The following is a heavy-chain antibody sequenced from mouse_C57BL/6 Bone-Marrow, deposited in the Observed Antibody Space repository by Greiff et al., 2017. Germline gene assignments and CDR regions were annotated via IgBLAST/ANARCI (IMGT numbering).Heavy chain of an antibody. CDR1: GYTFTSYW. J-gene: IGHJ3*01. CDR2: IYPSDSET. Sequence: VQLQQPGAELVRPGSSVKLSCKASGYTFTSYWMDWVKQRPGQGLEWIGNIYPSDSETHYNQKFKDKATLTVDKSSSTASMQLSSLTSEDSAVYYCARWVSSSWFAYWGQGTLVTVSA. V-gene: IGHV1-61*01. D-gene: IGHD1-1*01. CDR3: ARWVSSSWFAY.